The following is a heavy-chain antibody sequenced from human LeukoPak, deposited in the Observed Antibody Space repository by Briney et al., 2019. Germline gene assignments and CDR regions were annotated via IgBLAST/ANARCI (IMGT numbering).Heavy chain of an antibody. J-gene: IGHJ6*03. CDR3: ARAAPGYCSSTSCLNRGYYMDV. V-gene: IGHV3-21*01. CDR2: ISSSRSDI. CDR1: GFTFSSYS. D-gene: IGHD2-2*01. Sequence: GGSLRLSCAASGFTFSSYSMNWVRQAPGKGLGWVSYISSSRSDIYYADSVKGRFTISRDNAKNSLSLQINSLRAEDTAVYYCARAAPGYCSSTSCLNRGYYMDVWGKGTTVTVSS.